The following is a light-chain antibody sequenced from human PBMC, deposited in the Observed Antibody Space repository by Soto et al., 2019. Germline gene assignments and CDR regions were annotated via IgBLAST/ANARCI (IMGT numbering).Light chain of an antibody. Sequence: EIVLTQSPATLSLSPGERATLSCRASQSVSSYLAWYQQKPGQAPRLLIYDASNRATGIPARFSGSGSGTDFTLTNINLEPEDFAVYYYQQRSNWPPYTFGQGTKLEIK. CDR1: QSVSSY. J-gene: IGKJ2*01. CDR2: DAS. CDR3: QQRSNWPPYT. V-gene: IGKV3-11*01.